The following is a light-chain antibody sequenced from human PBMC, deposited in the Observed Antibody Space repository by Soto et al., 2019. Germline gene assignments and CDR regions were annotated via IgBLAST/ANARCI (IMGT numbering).Light chain of an antibody. J-gene: IGLJ1*01. V-gene: IGLV1-40*01. CDR1: SSNIGAGYD. CDR3: QSCDSSLSGSGV. Sequence: QSALTQPPSVSGAPGQRVTISCTGSSSNIGAGYDVHWYQQLPGTAPKLLTYRNTNRPSGVPDRFSGSKSGTSASLAITGLQAEDEADYYCQSCDSSLSGSGVFGTGTKVTVL. CDR2: RNT.